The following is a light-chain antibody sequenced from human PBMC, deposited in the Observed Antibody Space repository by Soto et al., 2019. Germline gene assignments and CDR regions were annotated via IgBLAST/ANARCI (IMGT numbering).Light chain of an antibody. J-gene: IGLJ3*02. CDR3: TSYARSNIGV. V-gene: IGLV2-8*01. Sequence: QSALTQPPSASGSPGQSVTISCTGTSSDVGAYNYVSWYQQYPGKAPKLMIYEVSKRPSGVPDRFSGSKSGKTASLTVSGLQPEDEADYYCTSYARSNIGVFGGGTKLTVL. CDR2: EVS. CDR1: SSDVGAYNY.